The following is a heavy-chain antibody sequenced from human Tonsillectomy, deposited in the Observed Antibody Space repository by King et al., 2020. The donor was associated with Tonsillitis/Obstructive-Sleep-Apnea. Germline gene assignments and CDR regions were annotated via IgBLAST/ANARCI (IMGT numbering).Heavy chain of an antibody. V-gene: IGHV1-69*09. CDR2: IIPILGIA. J-gene: IGHJ5*02. Sequence: VQLVESGAEVKKPGSSVKVSCKASGGTFSSYAISWVRQATGQGLEWMGRIIPILGIANYAQKFQGRVTITADKSTSTAYMELSSLRSEDTAVYYCAKAEGPYNWFHPWGQGTLVTVSS. CDR1: GGTFSSYA. CDR3: AKAEGPYNWFHP.